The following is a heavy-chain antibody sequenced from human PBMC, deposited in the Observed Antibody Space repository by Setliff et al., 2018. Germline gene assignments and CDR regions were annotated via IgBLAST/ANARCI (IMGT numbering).Heavy chain of an antibody. J-gene: IGHJ4*02. V-gene: IGHV4-34*01. CDR2: INHRGST. CDR1: GDSFSDYY. CDR3: ARDPGFHSGTWCLGD. D-gene: IGHD2-8*01. Sequence: SETLSLTCAVYGDSFSDYYWSWIRQPPGKGLEWIEEINHRGSTNYSPSLRSRVTISVDTSKNRFSLILRSVTAADTAVYYCARDPGFHSGTWCLGDWGQGTQVTVSS.